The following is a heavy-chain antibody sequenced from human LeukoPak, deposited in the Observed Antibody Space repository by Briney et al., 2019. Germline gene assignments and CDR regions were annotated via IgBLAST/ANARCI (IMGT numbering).Heavy chain of an antibody. CDR1: GFTVSSNY. J-gene: IGHJ4*02. CDR3: ATYRQVLLPFES. CDR2: IYSGGST. V-gene: IGHV3-66*01. D-gene: IGHD2/OR15-2a*01. Sequence: GGSLRLSCAASGFTVSSNYMSWVRQAPGRGLEWVSVIYSGGSTYYADSVKGRFTISRDNSKSTLSLQMNSLRAEDTAIYYCATYRQVLLPFESWGQGTLVTVSS.